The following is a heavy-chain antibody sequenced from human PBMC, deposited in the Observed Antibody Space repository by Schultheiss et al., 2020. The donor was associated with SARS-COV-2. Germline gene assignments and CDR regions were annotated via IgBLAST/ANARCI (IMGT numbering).Heavy chain of an antibody. V-gene: IGHV3-30*03. CDR1: GFTFSSYG. Sequence: GGSLRLSCAASGFTFSSYGMHWVRQAPGKGLEWVAVISYGGSNKYYADSVKGRFTISRDNSKNSLYLQMNSLRDEDTAVYYCARDRDLGYYYYGMDVWGQGTTVTVAS. CDR3: ARDRDLGYYYYGMDV. D-gene: IGHD3-16*01. CDR2: ISYGGSNK. J-gene: IGHJ6*02.